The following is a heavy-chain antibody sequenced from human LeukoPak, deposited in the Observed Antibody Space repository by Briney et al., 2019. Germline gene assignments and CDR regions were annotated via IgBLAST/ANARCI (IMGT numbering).Heavy chain of an antibody. Sequence: ASVKVSCKASGGTFSSYAISWVRQAPGQGLEWMGGIIPIFGTANYAQKFQGRVTITADESTSTAYMELSSLRSEDTAVYYCARDLQSRAYLGFGELPAYWGQGTLVIVSS. CDR3: ARDLQSRAYLGFGELPAY. V-gene: IGHV1-69*13. J-gene: IGHJ4*02. CDR2: IIPIFGTA. CDR1: GGTFSSYA. D-gene: IGHD3-10*01.